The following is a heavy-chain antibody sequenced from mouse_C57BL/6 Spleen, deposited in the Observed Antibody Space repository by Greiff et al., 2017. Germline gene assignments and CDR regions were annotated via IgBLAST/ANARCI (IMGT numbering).Heavy chain of an antibody. CDR1: GYTFTSYW. CDR3: ARGRYAMDY. CDR2: IDPSDSET. Sequence: QVQLQQPGAELVRPGSSVKLSCKASGYTFTSYWMQWVKQRPIQGLEWIGNIDPSDSETHYNQKFKDKATLTVDKSSSTAYMQLSSLTSEDSAVYYCARGRYAMDYGRQGTAVTVSA. J-gene: IGHJ4*01. V-gene: IGHV1-52*01.